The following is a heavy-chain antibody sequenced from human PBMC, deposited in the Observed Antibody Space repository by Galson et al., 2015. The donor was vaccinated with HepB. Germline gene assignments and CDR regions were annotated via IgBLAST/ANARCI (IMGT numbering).Heavy chain of an antibody. CDR2: ISYDGSQK. J-gene: IGHJ4*02. Sequence: SLRLSCAASGFIFSNSGMHWVRQAPGKGLEWVACISYDGSQKYYADSVKGRFTVSRDNSKRSLYLEMSSLRMDDTALYYCTTGRPPITLAASAGDFEAWGRGTPVTVSS. V-gene: IGHV3-30*13. CDR3: TTGRPPITLAASAGDFEA. D-gene: IGHD3-9*01. CDR1: GFIFSNSG.